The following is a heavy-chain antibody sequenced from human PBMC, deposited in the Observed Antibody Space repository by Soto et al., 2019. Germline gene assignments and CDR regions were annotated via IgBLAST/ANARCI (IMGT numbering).Heavy chain of an antibody. CDR2: IYSDGTT. CDR1: GFTVSSNY. D-gene: IGHD6-6*01. CDR3: AILSN. V-gene: IGHV3-53*01. Sequence: GGSLSLSCAASGFTVSSNYMNWVRQAPGKGLEWVSIIYSDGTTSYADSVKGRFTISRGNFKNTLHLQMNSLRAEDTAVYYCAILSNWGQGTLVTVSS. J-gene: IGHJ4*02.